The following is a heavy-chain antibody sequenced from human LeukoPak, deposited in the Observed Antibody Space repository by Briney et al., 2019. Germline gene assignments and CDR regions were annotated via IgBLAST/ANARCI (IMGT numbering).Heavy chain of an antibody. V-gene: IGHV4-34*01. Sequence: SETLSLTCAVYGGSFSGYYWSWIRQPPGKGLEWIGEINHSGSTNYNPSLKSRVTISVDTSKNQFSLKLSSVTAADTAVYYCAGDYYYFGMDVWGQGTTVTVSS. CDR2: INHSGST. CDR3: AGDYYYFGMDV. CDR1: GGSFSGYY. J-gene: IGHJ6*02.